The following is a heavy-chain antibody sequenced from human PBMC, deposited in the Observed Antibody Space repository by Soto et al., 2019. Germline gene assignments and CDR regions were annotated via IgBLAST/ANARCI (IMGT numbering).Heavy chain of an antibody. J-gene: IGHJ4*02. Sequence: GGSLRLSCAASGFTFSSYAMSWVRQAPGKGLEWVSAISGSGGSTYYADSVKGRFTISRDNSKNTLYLQMNSLRAEDTAVYYCAKDPKYYYDSSGYFDYWGQGTLVTVSS. V-gene: IGHV3-23*01. CDR1: GFTFSSYA. D-gene: IGHD3-22*01. CDR2: ISGSGGST. CDR3: AKDPKYYYDSSGYFDY.